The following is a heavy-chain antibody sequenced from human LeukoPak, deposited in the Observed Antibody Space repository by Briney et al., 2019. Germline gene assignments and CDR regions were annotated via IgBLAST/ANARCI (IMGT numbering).Heavy chain of an antibody. CDR3: ARWTTSGWQEPFDY. Sequence: GASVKVSCKASGGTFSSYAISWVRQAPGQGLEWMGRINPHSGGTDYAQEFQDRFTMTRDTSINTAYMELNRLRSDGTAVYFCARWTTSGWQEPFDYWGQGTLVTVSS. D-gene: IGHD6-19*01. J-gene: IGHJ4*02. V-gene: IGHV1-2*06. CDR2: INPHSGGT. CDR1: GGTFSSYA.